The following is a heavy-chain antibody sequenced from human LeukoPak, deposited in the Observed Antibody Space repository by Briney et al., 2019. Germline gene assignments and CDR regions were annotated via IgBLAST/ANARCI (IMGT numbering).Heavy chain of an antibody. CDR1: GFTFSSYS. CDR2: ISSSGSTI. D-gene: IGHD5-18*01. Sequence: PGGSLRLSCAASGFTFSSYSMNWVRQAPGKGLEWVSYISSSGSTIYCADSVKGRFTISRDNAKNSLYLQMNGLRAEDTAVYYCARVLRRGYRNNYGMDVWGQGTTVTVSS. J-gene: IGHJ6*02. CDR3: ARVLRRGYRNNYGMDV. V-gene: IGHV3-48*04.